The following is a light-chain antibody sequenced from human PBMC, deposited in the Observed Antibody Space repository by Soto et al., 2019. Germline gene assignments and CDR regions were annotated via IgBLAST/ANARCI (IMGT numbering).Light chain of an antibody. Sequence: DIQMTQSPSSLSASFGDRVTLTCRASQSIDTYLNWYQQKPGTAPKLLMYAASTLHSGVPSRFSGSGSGTDFTHHISRLQREEFATCRCQHSHSTPYTFGQGT. CDR1: QSIDTY. J-gene: IGKJ2*01. CDR3: QHSHSTPYT. V-gene: IGKV1-39*01. CDR2: AAS.